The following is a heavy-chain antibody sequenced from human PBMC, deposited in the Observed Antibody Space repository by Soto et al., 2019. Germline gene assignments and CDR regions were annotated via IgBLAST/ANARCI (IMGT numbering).Heavy chain of an antibody. CDR1: EFTFRSYW. J-gene: IGHJ3*01. V-gene: IGHV3-74*01. CDR3: ARSLPGTYGAFDF. CDR2: ISGDGSST. D-gene: IGHD1-7*01. Sequence: GGSLRISCAASEFTFRSYWMHWVRQSPGKGLVWVSRISGDGSSTNYADSVKGRFTISRDNAKNTVYLQIDSLRAEDTAVYYCARSLPGTYGAFDFWGQGTMVTVSS.